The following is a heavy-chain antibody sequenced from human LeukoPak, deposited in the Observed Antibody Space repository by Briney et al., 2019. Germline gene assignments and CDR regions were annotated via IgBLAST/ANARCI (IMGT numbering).Heavy chain of an antibody. J-gene: IGHJ4*02. CDR1: GFTFSSYA. CDR3: AKGFDR. Sequence: GRSLRLSCAASGFTFSSYAMHWVRQAPGKGLEWVAVISYDGSNKYYADSVKGRFTISRDNSKNTLYLQLGSLGAEDTAVYYCAKGFDRWGQGTLVTVSS. V-gene: IGHV3-30-3*01. CDR2: ISYDGSNK.